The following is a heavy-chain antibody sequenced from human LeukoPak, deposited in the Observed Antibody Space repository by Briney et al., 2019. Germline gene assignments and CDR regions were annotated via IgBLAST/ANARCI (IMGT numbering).Heavy chain of an antibody. CDR3: ARRGLVPAFDI. CDR2: INSDGNIT. CDR1: GFTFSSYW. D-gene: IGHD3-10*02. Sequence: GGSLRLSCAASGFTFSSYWMHWVRQAPGKGRVWISRINSDGNITTYADSVKGRFTISRANAKNTLYLQMNSLRADDTAVYSCARRGLVPAFDIWGQGTRVTVSS. J-gene: IGHJ3*02. V-gene: IGHV3-74*03.